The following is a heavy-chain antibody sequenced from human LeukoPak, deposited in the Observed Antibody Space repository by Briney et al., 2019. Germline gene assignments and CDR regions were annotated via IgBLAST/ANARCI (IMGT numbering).Heavy chain of an antibody. CDR1: GFTFSSYV. Sequence: PGGSLRLSCAASGFTFSSYVMSWVRQAPGKGLEWVSTIGAGGGSTYYADSVKGRFTISRDNSKNTLYLQMNSLRAGDTAVYYCSKCAATGDVFDIWGQGTMVIVSS. J-gene: IGHJ3*02. V-gene: IGHV3-23*01. CDR3: SKCAATGDVFDI. D-gene: IGHD4-17*01. CDR2: IGAGGGST.